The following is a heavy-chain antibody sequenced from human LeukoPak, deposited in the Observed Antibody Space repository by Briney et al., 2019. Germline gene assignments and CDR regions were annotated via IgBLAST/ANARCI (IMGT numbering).Heavy chain of an antibody. CDR2: TYYSGST. Sequence: SETLSLTCTVSGGSISSGGYYWTWIRQHQGKGLEWIGNTYYSGSTYYDPSLKSRVTISVDTSKNQFSLKLSSVTAADTAVYYCARSKGGYCSSTSCARFDYWGQGTLVTVSS. CDR3: ARSKGGYCSSTSCARFDY. CDR1: GGSISSGGYY. J-gene: IGHJ4*02. V-gene: IGHV4-31*03. D-gene: IGHD2-2*01.